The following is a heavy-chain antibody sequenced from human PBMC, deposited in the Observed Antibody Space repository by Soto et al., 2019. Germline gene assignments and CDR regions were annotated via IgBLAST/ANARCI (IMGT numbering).Heavy chain of an antibody. CDR2: ISSTSSNK. J-gene: IGHJ3*02. CDR3: ARDKNRAFDI. Sequence: GGSLRLSCTASGFTFSSYSMNWVRQAPGKGLEWVSDISSTSSNKYYADSVKGRFTISRDNSKNTLYLQMNSLRAEDTAVYYCARDKNRAFDIWGQGTMVTVSS. CDR1: GFTFSSYS. V-gene: IGHV3-48*01.